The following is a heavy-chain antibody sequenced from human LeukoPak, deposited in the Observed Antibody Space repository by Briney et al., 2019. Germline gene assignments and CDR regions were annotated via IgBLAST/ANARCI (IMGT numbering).Heavy chain of an antibody. CDR3: ASEYSYGTPFDY. J-gene: IGHJ4*02. CDR2: ISSSSSYI. V-gene: IGHV3-21*01. Sequence: PGGSLRLSCAASGFTFSSYSMNWVRQAPGKGLEWVSSISSSSSYIYYADSVKGRFTISRDNAKNSLYLQMNSLRAEDTAVYYCASEYSYGTPFDYWGQGTLVTVSS. D-gene: IGHD5-18*01. CDR1: GFTFSSYS.